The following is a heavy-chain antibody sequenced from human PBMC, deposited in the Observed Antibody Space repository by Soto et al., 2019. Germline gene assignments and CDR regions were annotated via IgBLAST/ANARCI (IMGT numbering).Heavy chain of an antibody. CDR2: IYGDDEK. CDR3: ARSRWGQLRAFDV. CDR1: GFSLSTSEVG. J-gene: IGHJ3*01. D-gene: IGHD1-1*01. V-gene: IGHV2-5*02. Sequence: SGPTLVNPTQTLTLTCTFSGFSLSTSEVGVGWIRQPPGKALEWLALIYGDDEKLFSPSLRTRLTIAKDTSKHQVVLKRINMEPMDTATYFWARSRWGQLRAFDVWGQGSMVTVSS.